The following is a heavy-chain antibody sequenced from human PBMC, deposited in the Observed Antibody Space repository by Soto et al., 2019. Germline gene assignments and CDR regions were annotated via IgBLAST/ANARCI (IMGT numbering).Heavy chain of an antibody. Sequence: PETLSLTCTVSVGSISSGGYYWSWIRQPPGKGLEWIGYIYYSGSTNYNPSLKSRVTISVDTSKNQFSLKLSSVTAADTAVYYCARGGYYYDGRIDYWGQGTLVTVSS. CDR2: IYYSGST. D-gene: IGHD3-22*01. CDR1: VGSISSGGYY. J-gene: IGHJ4*02. CDR3: ARGGYYYDGRIDY. V-gene: IGHV4-61*08.